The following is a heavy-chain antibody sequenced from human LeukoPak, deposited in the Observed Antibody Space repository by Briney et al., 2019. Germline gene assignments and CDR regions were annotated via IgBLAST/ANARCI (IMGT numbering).Heavy chain of an antibody. D-gene: IGHD3-3*01. CDR3: ARDYDFWSGYYTENYFYYYMDV. J-gene: IGHJ6*03. CDR2: ISAYNGNT. CDR1: GYTFTGYY. Sequence: ASVKVSCKASGYTFTGYYMHWVRQAPGQGLEWMGWISAYNGNTNYAQKLQGRVSMTTDTSTSTAYMELTSLRSDDTAVYYCARDYDFWSGYYTENYFYYYMDVWGKGTTVTVSS. V-gene: IGHV1-18*04.